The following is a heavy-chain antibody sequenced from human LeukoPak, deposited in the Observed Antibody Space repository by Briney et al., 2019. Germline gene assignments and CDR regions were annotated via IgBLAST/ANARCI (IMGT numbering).Heavy chain of an antibody. CDR1: EFTFSSHA. V-gene: IGHV3-23*01. CDR3: ARVAYSDFWSGSYVDS. D-gene: IGHD3-3*01. CDR2: VTGSGHRT. Sequence: GGSLRLSCAASEFTFSSHAMSWVRQAPGKGLDWVACVTGSGHRTYYADSVKGRFTISRDNSKNTVYLQMNSLRVEDTAVYYCARVAYSDFWSGSYVDSWGQGILVTVSS. J-gene: IGHJ5*01.